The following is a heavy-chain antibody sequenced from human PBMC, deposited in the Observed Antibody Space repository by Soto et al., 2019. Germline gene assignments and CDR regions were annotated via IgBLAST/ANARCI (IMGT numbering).Heavy chain of an antibody. CDR2: INPNSGGT. CDR3: ARARGYSGYYYFDY. V-gene: IGHV1-2*02. J-gene: IGHJ4*02. CDR1: GYTFTGYY. Sequence: ASVKVSCKASGYTFTGYYMHWVRQAPGQGPEWMGWINPNSGGTNYAQKFQGRVTMTRDTSISTAYMELSRLRSDDTAVYYCARARGYSGYYYFDYWGQGTLVTVSS. D-gene: IGHD5-12*01.